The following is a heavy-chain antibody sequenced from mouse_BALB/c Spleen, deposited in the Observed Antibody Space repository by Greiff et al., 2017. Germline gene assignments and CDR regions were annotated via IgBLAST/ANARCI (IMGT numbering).Heavy chain of an antibody. V-gene: IGHV14-4*02. CDR3: NFITTVVPFAY. J-gene: IGHJ3*01. D-gene: IGHD1-1*01. Sequence: VHVKQSGAELVRSGASVKLSCTASGFNIKDYYMHWVKQRPEQGLEWIGWIDPENGDTEYAPKFQGKATMTADTSSNTAYLQLSSLTSEDTAVYYCNFITTVVPFAYWGQGTLVTVSA. CDR1: GFNIKDYY. CDR2: IDPENGDT.